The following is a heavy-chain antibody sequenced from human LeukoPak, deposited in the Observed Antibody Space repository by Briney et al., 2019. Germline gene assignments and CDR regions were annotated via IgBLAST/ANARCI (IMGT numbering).Heavy chain of an antibody. V-gene: IGHV4-59*01. Sequence: PSETLSLTCTVSGXSISSYYWTWIRQPPGKGLEWIGYISYSGSTNYNPSLKSRVTISVDTSKNQFSLRLSSVTAADTAVYFCARSARYTSSCYYFDYWGQGTLVTVSS. D-gene: IGHD6-13*01. CDR1: GXSISSYY. CDR3: ARSARYTSSCYYFDY. J-gene: IGHJ4*02. CDR2: ISYSGST.